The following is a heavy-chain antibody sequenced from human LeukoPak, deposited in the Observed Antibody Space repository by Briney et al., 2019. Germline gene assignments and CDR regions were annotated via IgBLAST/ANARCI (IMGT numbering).Heavy chain of an antibody. D-gene: IGHD4-17*01. CDR1: GFTFSSYG. V-gene: IGHV3-23*01. J-gene: IGHJ4*02. CDR2: ISGSGGST. Sequence: GGSLRLSCAASGFTFSSYGMSWVRQAPGMGLEWVSAISGSGGSTYYADSVKGRFTISRDNSKNTLYLQMNSLRAEDTAVYYCAKDLEAYGDYIDYWGQGTLVTVSS. CDR3: AKDLEAYGDYIDY.